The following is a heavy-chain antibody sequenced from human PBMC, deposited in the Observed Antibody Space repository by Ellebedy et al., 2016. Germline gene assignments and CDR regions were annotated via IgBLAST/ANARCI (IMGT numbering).Heavy chain of an antibody. J-gene: IGHJ4*02. V-gene: IGHV3-30*18. CDR2: ISYDGSNN. CDR1: GFTFSSYD. CDR3: AKVPWEYQPIY. Sequence: GESLKISXAASGFTFSSYDMHWVRQAPGKGLEWVAFISYDGSNNYYADSVKGRFTISRDNSKNTLYLQMNSLRADDTAVYYCAKVPWEYQPIYWGQGTLVTVSS. D-gene: IGHD2-2*01.